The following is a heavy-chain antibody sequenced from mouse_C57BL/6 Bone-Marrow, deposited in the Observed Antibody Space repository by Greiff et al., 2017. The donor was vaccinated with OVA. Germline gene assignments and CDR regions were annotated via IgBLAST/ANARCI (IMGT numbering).Heavy chain of an antibody. D-gene: IGHD4-1*01. CDR3: ARDLGRGFAY. Sequence: EVKLVESGGGLVQSGRSLRLSCATSGFTFSDFYTEWVRQAPGKGLEWIAASRNKANDYTTEYSASVKGRFIVSRDTSKSILYLQMNALRAEDTAIYYCARDLGRGFAYWGQGTLVTVSA. J-gene: IGHJ3*01. CDR2: SRNKANDYTT. V-gene: IGHV7-1*01. CDR1: GFTFSDFY.